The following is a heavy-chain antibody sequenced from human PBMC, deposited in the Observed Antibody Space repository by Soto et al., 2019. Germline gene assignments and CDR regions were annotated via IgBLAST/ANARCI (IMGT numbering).Heavy chain of an antibody. Sequence: PGGSLRLSCAASGFTFSSYAMSWVRQAPGKGLEWVSAISGSGGSTYYADSVKGRFTISRDNSKNTLYLQMNSLRAEDTAVYYCAKSSLRPTMVTNKVDDAFDIWGQGTMVTVSS. CDR2: ISGSGGST. CDR3: AKSSLRPTMVTNKVDDAFDI. CDR1: GFTFSSYA. J-gene: IGHJ3*02. V-gene: IGHV3-23*01. D-gene: IGHD3-10*01.